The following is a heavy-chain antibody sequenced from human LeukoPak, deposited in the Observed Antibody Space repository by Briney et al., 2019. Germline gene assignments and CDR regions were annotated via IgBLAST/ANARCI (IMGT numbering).Heavy chain of an antibody. J-gene: IGHJ4*02. CDR3: ARVTVGATADYLDF. Sequence: GGSLRLSCAASGFTFRTYSMNWVRQAPGKGLEWISYISGGSGTIYYADSVKGRFTISRDNAENSLYLQMNSLRVEDTAVYYCARVTVGATADYLDFWGQGTLVTVSS. D-gene: IGHD1-26*01. V-gene: IGHV3-48*01. CDR2: ISGGSGTI. CDR1: GFTFRTYS.